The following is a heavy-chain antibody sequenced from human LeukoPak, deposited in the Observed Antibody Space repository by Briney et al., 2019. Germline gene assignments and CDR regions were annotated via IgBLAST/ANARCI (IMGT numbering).Heavy chain of an antibody. CDR1: GFTFSSYG. V-gene: IGHV3-30*02. D-gene: IGHD3-3*01. J-gene: IGHJ6*03. CDR2: MTYDGSKR. Sequence: GGSLRLSCVVSGFTFSSYGMHWVRQAPGKGLEWVAFMTYDGSKRPYADSVEGRFTISRDNSKNTLYLQMDGLRPEDTAVYYCAKNRRIFGRTLQRHYMDVWGKGTTVAVSS. CDR3: AKNRRIFGRTLQRHYMDV.